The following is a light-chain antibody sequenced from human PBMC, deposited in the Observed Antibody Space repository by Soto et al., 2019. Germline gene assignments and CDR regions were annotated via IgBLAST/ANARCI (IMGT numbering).Light chain of an antibody. CDR3: QQSYSTPIT. J-gene: IGKJ5*01. CDR1: QSISSY. CDR2: AAS. Sequence: DIQMTQSPSSLSASVGDRVTITCRASQSISSYLNWYQQKPGKAPKLLIYAASSLQSGVPSRFSGRGSGTDFTLTISSLQPEDFATYSCQQSYSTPITFGQGTRLEIK. V-gene: IGKV1-39*01.